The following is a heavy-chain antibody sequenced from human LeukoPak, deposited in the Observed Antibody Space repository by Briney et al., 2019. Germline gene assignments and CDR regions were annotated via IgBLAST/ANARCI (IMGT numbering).Heavy chain of an antibody. CDR3: AKLRNWSDYGDYEVPGYFDL. V-gene: IGHV3-23*01. D-gene: IGHD4-17*01. CDR1: GFTFSSYA. CDR2: ISGSGGST. Sequence: GGSLRLSWAASGFTFSSYAMSWVRQAPGKGLEWVSAISGSGGSTYYADSVKGRFTISRDNSKNTLYLQMNSLRAEDTAVYYCAKLRNWSDYGDYEVPGYFDLWGRGTLVTVSS. J-gene: IGHJ2*01.